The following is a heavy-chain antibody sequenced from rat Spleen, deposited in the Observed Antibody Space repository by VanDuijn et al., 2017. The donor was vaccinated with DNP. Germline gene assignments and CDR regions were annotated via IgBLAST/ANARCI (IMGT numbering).Heavy chain of an antibody. CDR3: ARQSAIYYYGYVPTFFDY. Sequence: EVKLVESGGGLVQPGRSLKLSCVASGFSFRDYDMAWVRQAATKGLEWVATISASGGSTYYRDSVKGQFTISRDNAKSTLYLQMNRLRSEDTATYYCARQSAIYYYGYVPTFFDYWGQGVMVAVSS. CDR2: ISASGGST. CDR1: GFSFRDYD. J-gene: IGHJ2*01. V-gene: IGHV5S23*01. D-gene: IGHD1-12*01.